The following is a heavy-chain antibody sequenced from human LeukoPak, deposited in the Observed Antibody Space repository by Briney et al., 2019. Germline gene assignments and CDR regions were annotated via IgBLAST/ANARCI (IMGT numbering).Heavy chain of an antibody. V-gene: IGHV4-39*07. Sequence: DLSETLSLTCTVSGGSISGSSYYWGWIRQPPGKGLEWIGSIYYSGSTYYNPSLKSRVTISVDTSKNQFSLKLSSVTAADTAVYYCATLKISYYYDSSGWFDPWGQGTLVTVSS. J-gene: IGHJ5*02. CDR2: IYYSGST. CDR1: GGSISGSSYY. CDR3: ATLKISYYYDSSGWFDP. D-gene: IGHD3-22*01.